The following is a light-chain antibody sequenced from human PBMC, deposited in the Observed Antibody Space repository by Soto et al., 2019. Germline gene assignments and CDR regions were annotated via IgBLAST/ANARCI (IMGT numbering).Light chain of an antibody. CDR1: QLINEW. V-gene: IGKV1-5*01. J-gene: IGKJ2*01. Sequence: DIQMTQSPYTLSASVGDRVTITCRASQLINEWLAWYQKKPGEAPKLLIYDASNLESGVPSRFSGSGSGTDFTLTISSLQPDDLATYFCQETNYYTFGQGTKLEIK. CDR3: QETNYYT. CDR2: DAS.